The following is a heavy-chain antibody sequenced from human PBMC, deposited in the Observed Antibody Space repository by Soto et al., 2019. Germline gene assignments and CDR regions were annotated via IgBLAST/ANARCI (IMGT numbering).Heavy chain of an antibody. CDR1: GDSVSSNSAA. Sequence: SQTLSLTCAISGDSVSSNSAAWNWIRQSPSRGLEWLGRTYYRSKWYNDYAVSVKSRITINPETSKNQFSLQLNSVTPEDTAVYYCARDLANNWNYEFMNWFDPWGQGTLVTVSS. V-gene: IGHV6-1*01. J-gene: IGHJ5*02. D-gene: IGHD1-7*01. CDR3: ARDLANNWNYEFMNWFDP. CDR2: TYYRSKWYN.